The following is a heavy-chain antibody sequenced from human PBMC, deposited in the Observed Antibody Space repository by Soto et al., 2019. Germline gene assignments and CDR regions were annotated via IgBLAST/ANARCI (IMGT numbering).Heavy chain of an antibody. CDR3: ARVSGSYYFDY. CDR1: GASFSGYY. J-gene: IGHJ4*02. Sequence: PXETLSLSCAVYGASFSGYYWSWIRQPPGKGLEWIGEINHSGSTNYNPSLKSRVTISVDTSKNQFSLKLSSVTAADTAVYYCARVSGSYYFDYWGQGTLVTVSS. V-gene: IGHV4-34*01. D-gene: IGHD1-26*01. CDR2: INHSGST.